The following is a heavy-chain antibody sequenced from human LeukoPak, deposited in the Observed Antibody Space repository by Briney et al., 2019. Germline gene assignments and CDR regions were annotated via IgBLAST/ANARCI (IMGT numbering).Heavy chain of an antibody. CDR1: GFTVSSNY. J-gene: IGHJ4*02. D-gene: IGHD3-22*01. V-gene: IGHV3-53*05. CDR2: IYSGGST. Sequence: GGSLRLSCAASGFTVSSNYMSWVRQAPGKGLEWVSVIYSGGSTYYADSVKGRFTISRDNSKNTLYLQMNSLRAEDTAVYYCAKGTYYYDSSGEFDYWGQGTLVTVSS. CDR3: AKGTYYYDSSGEFDY.